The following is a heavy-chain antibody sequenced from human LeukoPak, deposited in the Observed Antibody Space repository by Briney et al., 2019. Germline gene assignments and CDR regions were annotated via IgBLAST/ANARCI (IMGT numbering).Heavy chain of an antibody. CDR2: ISYDGSNK. Sequence: GGSLRLSCAASGFTFSSYGMHWVRQAPGKGLEWVAVISYDGSNKYYADSVKGRFTISRDNSKNTLYLQMNSLRAEDTAVYYCAKGRTVTGMYFDYWGQGTLVTVSS. CDR3: AKGRTVTGMYFDY. J-gene: IGHJ4*02. V-gene: IGHV3-30*18. D-gene: IGHD4-17*01. CDR1: GFTFSSYG.